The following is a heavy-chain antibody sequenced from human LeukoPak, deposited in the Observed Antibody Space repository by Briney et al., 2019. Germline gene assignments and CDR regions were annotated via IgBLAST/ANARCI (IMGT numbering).Heavy chain of an antibody. CDR2: ISYDGSNK. J-gene: IGHJ4*02. D-gene: IGHD3-16*01. CDR1: GFTFSSYA. V-gene: IGHV3-30-3*01. CDR3: ARDLTGPIDY. Sequence: GGSLRLSCAASGFTFSSYAVHWVRQAPGKGLEWVAVISYDGSNKYYADSVKGRFTISRDNSKNTLYLQMNSLRAEDTAVYYCARDLTGPIDYWGQGTLVTVSS.